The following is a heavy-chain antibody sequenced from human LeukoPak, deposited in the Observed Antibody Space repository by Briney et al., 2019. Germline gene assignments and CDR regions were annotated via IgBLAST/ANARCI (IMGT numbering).Heavy chain of an antibody. V-gene: IGHV4-61*02. CDR1: GGSISSGSYY. D-gene: IGHD3-3*01. Sequence: SEALSLTCTVSGGSISSGSYYWSWIRQPAGKGLEWIGRIYTSGSTNYNPSLKGRVTISVDTSKNQFSLKLSSVTAADTAVYYCARSEDYDFWSGYEGISWFDPWGQGTLVTVSS. CDR2: IYTSGST. CDR3: ARSEDYDFWSGYEGISWFDP. J-gene: IGHJ5*02.